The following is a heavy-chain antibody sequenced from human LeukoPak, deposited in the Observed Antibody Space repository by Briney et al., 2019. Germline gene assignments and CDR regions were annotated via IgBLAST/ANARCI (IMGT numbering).Heavy chain of an antibody. CDR2: IIPIFGTA. D-gene: IGHD6-19*01. CDR1: GGTFSSYA. CDR3: ARATYSSGWYLLYYFDY. J-gene: IGHJ4*02. V-gene: IGHV1-69*05. Sequence: SVKVSCKASGGTFSSYAISWVRQAPGQGLEWMGGIIPIFGTANYAQKFQGRVTITTDESTSTAYMGLSSLRSEDTAVYYCARATYSSGWYLLYYFDYWGQGTLVTVSS.